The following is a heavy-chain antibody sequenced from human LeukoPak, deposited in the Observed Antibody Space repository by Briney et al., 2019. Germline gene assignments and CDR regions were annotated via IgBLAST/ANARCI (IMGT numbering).Heavy chain of an antibody. CDR2: IYSSGDT. Sequence: PSETLSLTCTVSRGSISGSIRSYYWSWLRQPPGKGLEWIGYIYSSGDTQYNPSLRSRVTMSVDTSKSQFSLKLSSVTAADTAVYFCARSRGTIYRADVFDIWGQGTMVTVSS. CDR1: RGSISGSIRSYY. D-gene: IGHD1-1*01. CDR3: ARSRGTIYRADVFDI. V-gene: IGHV4-31*03. J-gene: IGHJ3*02.